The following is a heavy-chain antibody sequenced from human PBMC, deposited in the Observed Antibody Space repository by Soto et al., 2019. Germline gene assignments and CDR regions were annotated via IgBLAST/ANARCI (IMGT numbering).Heavy chain of an antibody. CDR1: GFTFSSYG. CDR3: ARDEGGSSSWYRSYYYYGMDV. D-gene: IGHD6-13*01. V-gene: IGHV3-33*01. Sequence: QVQLVESGGGVVQPGRSLRLSCAASGFTFSSYGMHWVRQAPGKGLEWVAVIWYDGSNKYYADSVKGRFTISRDNSKNTLYLQMNGLRAEDTAVYYCARDEGGSSSWYRSYYYYGMDVWGQGTTVTVSS. CDR2: IWYDGSNK. J-gene: IGHJ6*02.